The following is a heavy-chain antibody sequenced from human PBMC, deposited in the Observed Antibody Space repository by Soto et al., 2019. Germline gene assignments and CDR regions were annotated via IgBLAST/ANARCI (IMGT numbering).Heavy chain of an antibody. CDR1: GYTFTSYG. CDR3: ARPRGDSLGYMDV. Sequence: GASVKVSCKASGYTFTSYGISWVRQAPGQGLEWMGWISAYNGNTNYAQKLQGRVTMTTDTSTSTAYMELSSLKASDTAMYYCARPRGDSLGYMDVWGKGTTVTVSS. V-gene: IGHV1-18*01. CDR2: ISAYNGNT. J-gene: IGHJ6*03. D-gene: IGHD4-17*01.